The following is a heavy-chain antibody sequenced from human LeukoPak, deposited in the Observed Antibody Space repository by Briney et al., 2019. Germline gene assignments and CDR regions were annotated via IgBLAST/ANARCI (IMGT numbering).Heavy chain of an antibody. CDR3: ARVVVPAAAAYYYYYMDV. D-gene: IGHD2-2*01. Sequence: ASVKVSCKASGYTFTGYYMHWVRQAPGQGLEWVGWINPNSGGTNYAQKLQGRVTMTTDTSTSTAYMELRSLRSDDTAVYYCARVVVPAAAAYYYYYMDVWGKGTTVTVSS. CDR1: GYTFTGYY. CDR2: INPNSGGT. J-gene: IGHJ6*03. V-gene: IGHV1-2*02.